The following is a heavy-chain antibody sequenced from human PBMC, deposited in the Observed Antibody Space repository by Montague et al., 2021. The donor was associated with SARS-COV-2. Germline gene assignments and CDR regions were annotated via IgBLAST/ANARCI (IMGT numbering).Heavy chain of an antibody. V-gene: IGHV4-39*02. J-gene: IGHJ4*02. CDR3: VRGGYSDWLLPFES. CDR1: GFSLSTSGMC. Sequence: LVKPTQTLTLTCTFSGFSLSTSGMCVSWIRQPPGQGLEWIGSIYYSGRHYYNPSLKSRVTMSVDTPKSHFSLNLSSVTAADTAVFYCVRGGYSDWLLPFESWGQGTLVTVSS. CDR2: IYYSGRH. D-gene: IGHD3-9*01.